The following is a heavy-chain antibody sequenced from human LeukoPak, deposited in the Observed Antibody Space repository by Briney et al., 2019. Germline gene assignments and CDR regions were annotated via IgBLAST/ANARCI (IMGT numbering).Heavy chain of an antibody. D-gene: IGHD3-16*02. CDR1: GFTFSTYA. J-gene: IGHJ4*02. CDR3: AKDYDYVWGSYRYTYFDY. Sequence: PGGSLRLSCAASGFTFSTYAMSWVRQAPGKGLEWVSAVSSSGGSTYYAESVKGRFTISRDNSKNTLFLQMHSLRAEDTAIYYCAKDYDYVWGSYRYTYFDYWGQGTLVTVSP. CDR2: VSSSGGST. V-gene: IGHV3-23*01.